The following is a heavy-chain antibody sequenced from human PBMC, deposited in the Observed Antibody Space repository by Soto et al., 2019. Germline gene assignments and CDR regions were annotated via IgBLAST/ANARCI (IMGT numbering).Heavy chain of an antibody. CDR2: MNPNSGNT. CDR3: ASRSAATTYYYYYGMDV. V-gene: IGHV1-8*01. Sequence: ASVKVSCKASGYTFTSYDINWVRQATGQGLEWMGWMNPNSGNTGYAQKFQGRVTITRDTSASTAYMELSSLRSEDTAVYYCASRSAATTYYYYYGMDVWGQGTTVTVSS. CDR1: GYTFTSYD. J-gene: IGHJ6*02. D-gene: IGHD6-13*01.